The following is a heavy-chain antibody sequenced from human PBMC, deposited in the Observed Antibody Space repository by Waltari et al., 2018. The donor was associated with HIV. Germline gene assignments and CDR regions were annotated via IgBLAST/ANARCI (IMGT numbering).Heavy chain of an antibody. Sequence: QLQLQESGPGLVKPSETLSLTCTVSGGSVSSSSYFWGWIRQPPGEGLEWVGRIYYTGRAYYNPYLKSRVTISVDTSKNQFSLKVTSVTAAVTAVYYCARHALRVGAAYWNFDLWGRGTLVTVSS. V-gene: IGHV4-39*01. CDR1: GGSVSSSSYF. CDR3: ARHALRVGAAYWNFDL. D-gene: IGHD1-26*01. CDR2: IYYTGRA. J-gene: IGHJ2*01.